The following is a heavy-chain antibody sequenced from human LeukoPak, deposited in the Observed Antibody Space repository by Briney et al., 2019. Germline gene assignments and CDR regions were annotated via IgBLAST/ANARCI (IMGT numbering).Heavy chain of an antibody. CDR3: ARHRSPSSLSYFDI. Sequence: SETLSLTCTVSGASISSCYWSWIRQPPGKGLEWIGYIYTSETTNYNPSLRSRVTISIDTSKNQFSLRLSSVTAADTAVYYCARHRSPSSLSYFDIWGQGTLVIVSS. CDR1: GASISSCY. D-gene: IGHD6-19*01. V-gene: IGHV4-4*09. J-gene: IGHJ4*02. CDR2: IYTSETT.